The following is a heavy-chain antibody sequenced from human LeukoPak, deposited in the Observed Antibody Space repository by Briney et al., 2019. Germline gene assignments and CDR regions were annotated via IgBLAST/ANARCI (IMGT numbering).Heavy chain of an antibody. CDR2: ISSSSSYI. CDR1: GFTFSSYS. CDR3: ARESSPGYSYGYPLAY. Sequence: GGSLRLSCAASGFTFSSYSMNWVRQAPGKELEWVSSISSSSSYIYYADSVKGRFTISRDNAKNSLYLQMNSLRADDTAVYYCARESSPGYSYGYPLAYWGQGTLVTVSS. V-gene: IGHV3-21*01. D-gene: IGHD5-18*01. J-gene: IGHJ4*02.